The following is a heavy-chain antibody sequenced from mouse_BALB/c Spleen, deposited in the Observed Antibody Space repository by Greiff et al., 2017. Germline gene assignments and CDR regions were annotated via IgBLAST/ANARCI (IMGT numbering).Heavy chain of an antibody. CDR2: ISDGGSYT. V-gene: IGHV5-4*02. CDR1: GFTFSDYY. J-gene: IGHJ2*01. CDR3: AREGIYYDYDGRYYFDY. Sequence: EVMLVESGGGLVKPGGSLKLSCAASGFTFSDYYMYWVRQTPEKRLEWVATISDGGSYTYYPDSVKGRFTISRDNAKNNLYLQMSSLKSEDTAMYYCAREGIYYDYDGRYYFDYWGQGTTLTVSS. D-gene: IGHD2-4*01.